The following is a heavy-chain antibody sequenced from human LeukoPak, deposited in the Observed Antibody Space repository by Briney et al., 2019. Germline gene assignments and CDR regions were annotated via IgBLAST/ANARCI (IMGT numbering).Heavy chain of an antibody. CDR1: GVSISTYY. CDR2: IYASGSA. D-gene: IGHD2-15*01. J-gene: IGHJ3*02. V-gene: IGHV4-4*07. Sequence: SETLSLTCTVSGVSISTYYWSWMRQPAGKGLEWIRRIYASGSANYNPSLKSRVTMSLDTSKNQFSLKLTSVTAADTAVYYCARGRYCSADICSGGDAFDIWGQGTMVSVSS. CDR3: ARGRYCSADICSGGDAFDI.